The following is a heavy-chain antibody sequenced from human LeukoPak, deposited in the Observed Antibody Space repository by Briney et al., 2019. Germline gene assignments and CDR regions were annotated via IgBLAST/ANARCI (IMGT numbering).Heavy chain of an antibody. CDR1: GFTFSSYA. V-gene: IGHV3-23*01. J-gene: IGHJ6*03. CDR2: ISGSGGST. CDR3: AKGMRPVYYYYYMDV. Sequence: GGSLRLSCAASGFTFSSYAMSWVRQAPGKGLEWVSAISGSGGSTYYADSVKGRFTISRDNSKNTLYLQMNSLRSEDTAVYYCAKGMRPVYYYYYMDVRGKGTTVTVSS.